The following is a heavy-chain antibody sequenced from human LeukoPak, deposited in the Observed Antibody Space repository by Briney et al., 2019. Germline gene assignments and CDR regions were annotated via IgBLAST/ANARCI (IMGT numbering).Heavy chain of an antibody. J-gene: IGHJ5*02. CDR2: LSANSGSI. V-gene: IGHV3-9*01. CDR3: AKDMGDQYSSGPLFP. D-gene: IGHD6-19*01. CDR1: GFTFDDYD. Sequence: QSGRSLRLSCADSGFTFDDYDMQWVRLAPGKRRVWVSGLSANSGSIGYADSVKVRFTISRDNAKNSLYLQMNSLRAEDTALYYCAKDMGDQYSSGPLFPWGQGTLVTVSS.